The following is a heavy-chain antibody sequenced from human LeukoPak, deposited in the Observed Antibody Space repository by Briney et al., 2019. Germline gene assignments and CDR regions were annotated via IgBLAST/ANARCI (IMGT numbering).Heavy chain of an antibody. J-gene: IGHJ4*02. V-gene: IGHV3-23*01. CDR1: LFTFSSYV. D-gene: IGHD3-3*01. CDR2: ICGMGGGT. Sequence: GSLRLSCAASLFTFSSYVMSSVRQGPGEGRGWGSPICGMGGGTHYADSVRGRVTISRENFKNTLYLQMNRLSAEDTAVYYCAKDQSFRVAPLYYFDYWGQGTLVTVSS. CDR3: AKDQSFRVAPLYYFDY.